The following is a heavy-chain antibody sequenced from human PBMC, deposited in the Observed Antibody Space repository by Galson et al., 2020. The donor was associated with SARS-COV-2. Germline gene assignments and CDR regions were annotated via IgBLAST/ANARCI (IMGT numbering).Heavy chain of an antibody. CDR1: GYMLTTYW. Sequence: GGSLRLSCKASGYMLTTYWIGWVRQLPGKGLEWMGSIFAGDSDTRYSPSFQGHITISADKSINTAYLQWSSLKASDTAKYYCARYSAAWKWGFFDYWGQGSLLTVSS. CDR3: ARYSAAWKWGFFDY. CDR2: IFAGDSDT. J-gene: IGHJ4*02. V-gene: IGHV5-51*01. D-gene: IGHD1-26*01.